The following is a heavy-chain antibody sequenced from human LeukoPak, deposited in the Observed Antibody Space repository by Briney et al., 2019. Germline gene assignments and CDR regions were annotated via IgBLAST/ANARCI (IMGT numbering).Heavy chain of an antibody. CDR3: AKDGVAGIEPYYFDY. Sequence: GGSLRLSCAASGFTFSSYGMHWVRQAPGKGLEWVAFIRYDGSNKYYADSVKGRFTISRDNSKNTLYLQMNSLRAEDTAVYYCAKDGVAGIEPYYFDYWGQGTLVTVSS. J-gene: IGHJ4*02. CDR2: IRYDGSNK. V-gene: IGHV3-30*02. CDR1: GFTFSSYG. D-gene: IGHD3-10*01.